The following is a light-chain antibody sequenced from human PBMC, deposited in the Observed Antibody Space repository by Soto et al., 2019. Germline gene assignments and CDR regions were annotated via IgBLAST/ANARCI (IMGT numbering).Light chain of an antibody. Sequence: QSALTQPRSVSGSPGQSVTISCTGTSSDVGGYNYVSWYQEQPGKAPELMIYDVSKRPSGVPDRFSGSKSGNTASLTISGLQAEDEADYYYCSYAGSYSYVFGTGTKVTVL. CDR3: CSYAGSYSYV. CDR1: SSDVGGYNY. V-gene: IGLV2-11*01. J-gene: IGLJ1*01. CDR2: DVS.